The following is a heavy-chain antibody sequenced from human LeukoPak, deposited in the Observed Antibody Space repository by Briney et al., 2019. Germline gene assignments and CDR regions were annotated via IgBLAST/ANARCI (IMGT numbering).Heavy chain of an antibody. Sequence: GASVKVSCKASGYTFTGYYMHWVRQAPGQGLEWMGWINPNSGGTNYAQKFQGRVTMTRDTSIGTAYMELSRLRSDDTAVYYCARSGDYGDYPTVNYFDYWGQGTLVTVSS. CDR2: INPNSGGT. D-gene: IGHD4-17*01. J-gene: IGHJ4*02. CDR1: GYTFTGYY. V-gene: IGHV1-2*02. CDR3: ARSGDYGDYPTVNYFDY.